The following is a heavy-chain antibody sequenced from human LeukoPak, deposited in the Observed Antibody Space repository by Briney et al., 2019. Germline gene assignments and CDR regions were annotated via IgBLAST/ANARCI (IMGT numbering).Heavy chain of an antibody. Sequence: GGSLRLSCAASGFTVSSNYMSWVRQAPGKGLEWVSVIYSSGSTYYADSVKGRFTISRDNSKNTLYLQMNSLRAEDTAVYYCARSSPRRQYAFDIWGQGTMVTVSS. CDR2: IYSSGST. CDR3: ARSSPRRQYAFDI. V-gene: IGHV3-66*01. CDR1: GFTVSSNY. D-gene: IGHD6-19*01. J-gene: IGHJ3*02.